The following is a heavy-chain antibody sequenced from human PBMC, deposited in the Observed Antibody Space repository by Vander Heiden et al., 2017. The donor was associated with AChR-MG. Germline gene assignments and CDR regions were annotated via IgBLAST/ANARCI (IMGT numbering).Heavy chain of an antibody. CDR2: VWYDGRNK. Sequence: QVQVVESGGGVVEPGRSRRLSCTASGFMFSHPATHWVRQGPGKGLDWVAVVWYDGRNKFYADSVKVRFIISRDNSKNTLFLQMNNLRAEDTAIYFCTRGVGSFPRYYFDFWGQGTLVTVSS. CDR1: GFMFSHPA. V-gene: IGHV3-33*01. CDR3: TRGVGSFPRYYFDF. D-gene: IGHD3-10*01. J-gene: IGHJ4*02.